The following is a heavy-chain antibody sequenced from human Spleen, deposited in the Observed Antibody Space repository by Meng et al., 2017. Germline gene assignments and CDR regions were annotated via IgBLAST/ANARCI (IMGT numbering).Heavy chain of an antibody. CDR3: ARKAGNCITITCYSLDY. J-gene: IGHJ4*02. Sequence: ASVKVSCKASGYNFLNYGITWVRQAPGQGLEWMGWISAYSGYTNYAQNLQGRLTMTTDTSTSTVYMELRGLRSDDTAVYFCARKAGNCITITCYSLDYWGQGTLVTVSS. V-gene: IGHV1-18*01. CDR2: ISAYSGYT. D-gene: IGHD2-15*01. CDR1: GYNFLNYG.